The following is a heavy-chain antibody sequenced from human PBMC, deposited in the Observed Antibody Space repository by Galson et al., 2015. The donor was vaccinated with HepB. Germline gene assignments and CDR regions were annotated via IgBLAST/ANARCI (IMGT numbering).Heavy chain of an antibody. J-gene: IGHJ4*02. Sequence: TLSLTCTVSGGSISSSSYYWGWIRQPPGKGLEWIGSIYYSGSTYYNPSLKSRVTISVDTSKNQFSLKLSSVTAADTAVYYCATLRTQLRFLEWLLPDYWGQGTLVTVSS. CDR3: ATLRTQLRFLEWLLPDY. D-gene: IGHD3-3*01. V-gene: IGHV4-39*07. CDR1: GGSISSSSYY. CDR2: IYYSGST.